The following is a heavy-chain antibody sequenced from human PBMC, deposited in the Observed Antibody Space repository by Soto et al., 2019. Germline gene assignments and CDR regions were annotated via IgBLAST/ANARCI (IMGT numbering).Heavy chain of an antibody. CDR2: IYSGGST. V-gene: IGHV3-66*01. Sequence: GGSLRLSCAASGFTVSSNYMSWVRQAPGKGLEWVSVIYSGGSTYYADSVKGRFTISRDNSKNTLYLQMNSLRAEDTAVYYCARGDTVSPYYYDSSGYDAFDIWGQGTMVTVSS. J-gene: IGHJ3*02. CDR1: GFTVSSNY. CDR3: ARGDTVSPYYYDSSGYDAFDI. D-gene: IGHD3-22*01.